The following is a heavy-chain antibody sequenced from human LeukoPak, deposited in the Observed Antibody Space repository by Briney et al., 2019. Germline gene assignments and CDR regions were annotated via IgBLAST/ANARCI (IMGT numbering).Heavy chain of an antibody. Sequence: GGSLRLSCAASGFTFSSYAMSWVRQAPGKGLEWVSAISGGGGSTYYADSVKGRFTISRDNSKNTLYLQMNSLRAEDTAVYYCAKAYYYDFWSGYSDDAFDIWGQGTMVTVSS. CDR1: GFTFSSYA. J-gene: IGHJ3*02. CDR2: ISGGGGST. V-gene: IGHV3-23*01. CDR3: AKAYYYDFWSGYSDDAFDI. D-gene: IGHD3-3*01.